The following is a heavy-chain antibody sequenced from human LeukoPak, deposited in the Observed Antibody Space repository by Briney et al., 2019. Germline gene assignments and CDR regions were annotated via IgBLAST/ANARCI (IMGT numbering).Heavy chain of an antibody. V-gene: IGHV1-2*04. D-gene: IGHD6-13*01. J-gene: IGHJ4*02. CDR2: INPNSGGT. Sequence: GASVKVSCKASGYTFTGYYMHWVRQAPGQGLEWMGWINPNSGGTNYAQKFQGWVTMTRDTSISTAYMELSRLRSDDTAVYYCARRGSSPTTGYYFDYWGQGTLVTVSS. CDR3: ARRGSSPTTGYYFDY. CDR1: GYTFTGYY.